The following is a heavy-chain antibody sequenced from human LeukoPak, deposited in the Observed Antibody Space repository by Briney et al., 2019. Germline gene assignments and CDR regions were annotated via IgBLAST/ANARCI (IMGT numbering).Heavy chain of an antibody. CDR3: ARDFYYDSSGYQNYYYYYMDV. J-gene: IGHJ6*03. V-gene: IGHV1-18*01. D-gene: IGHD3-22*01. CDR2: NSAYNGNT. CDR1: GYTLTELS. Sequence: ASVKVSCKVSGYTLTELSMHWVRQAPGQGLEWMGWNSAYNGNTNYAQKLQGRVTMTTDTSTSTAYMELRSLRSDDTAVYYCARDFYYDSSGYQNYYYYYMDVWGKGTTVTVSS.